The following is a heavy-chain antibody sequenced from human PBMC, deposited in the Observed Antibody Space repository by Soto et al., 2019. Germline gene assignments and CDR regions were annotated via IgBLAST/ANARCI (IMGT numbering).Heavy chain of an antibody. J-gene: IGHJ6*02. Sequence: GGSLRLSCAASGFTFDDYAMHWVRQAPGKGLEWVSLISWDGGSTYYADSVKGRFTISRDNSKNSLYLQMNSLRAEDTALYYCAKDRGKTVTTYGMDVWGQGTTVTVSS. V-gene: IGHV3-43D*04. CDR3: AKDRGKTVTTYGMDV. D-gene: IGHD4-4*01. CDR1: GFTFDDYA. CDR2: ISWDGGST.